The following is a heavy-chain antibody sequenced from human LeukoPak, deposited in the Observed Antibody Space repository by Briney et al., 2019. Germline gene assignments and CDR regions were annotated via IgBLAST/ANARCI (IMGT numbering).Heavy chain of an antibody. CDR2: ISYDGSNK. D-gene: IGHD3-3*01. CDR3: ATSYYDFWSGYDWFDP. Sequence: GGSLRLSCAASGFTFSSYGMHWVRQAPGKGLEWVAVISYDGSNKYYADSVKGRFTISRDNSKNTLYLQMNSLRAEDTAVYYCATSYYDFWSGYDWFDPWGQGTLVTVSS. CDR1: GFTFSSYG. J-gene: IGHJ5*02. V-gene: IGHV3-30*03.